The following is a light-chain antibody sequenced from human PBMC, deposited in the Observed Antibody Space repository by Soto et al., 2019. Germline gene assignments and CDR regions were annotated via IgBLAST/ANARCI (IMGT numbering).Light chain of an antibody. V-gene: IGKV3-20*01. Sequence: EIVLTQSPGTLSLSPGERATLSCRASQSVSSNYLAWYRQRPGQAPRLLIYGASIRAPGIPDRFSGSGSGTDFTLTISRLEPEDFAVYYCQQYGSSSFTFGPGTKVDIK. CDR3: QQYGSSSFT. J-gene: IGKJ3*01. CDR2: GAS. CDR1: QSVSSNY.